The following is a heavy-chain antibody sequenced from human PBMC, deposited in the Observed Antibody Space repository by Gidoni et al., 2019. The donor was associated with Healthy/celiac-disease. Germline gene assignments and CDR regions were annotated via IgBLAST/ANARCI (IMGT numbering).Heavy chain of an antibody. CDR3: AKDRCSSTSCYYYYYGMDV. V-gene: IGHV3-30*18. CDR2: ISYDGSNK. J-gene: IGHJ6*02. Sequence: QVQLVESGGGVVQPGRSLRLSCAASGFTFSSYGMHWVRQAPGKGLEWVAVISYDGSNKYYADSVKGRFTISRDNSKNTLYLQMNSLRAEDTAVYYCAKDRCSSTSCYYYYYGMDVWGQGTTVTVSS. CDR1: GFTFSSYG. D-gene: IGHD2-2*01.